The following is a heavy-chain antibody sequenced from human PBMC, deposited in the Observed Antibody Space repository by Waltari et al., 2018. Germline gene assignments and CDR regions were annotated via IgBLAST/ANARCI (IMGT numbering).Heavy chain of an antibody. V-gene: IGHV4-38-2*01. D-gene: IGHD4-17*01. J-gene: IGHJ3*02. Sequence: QVQLQESGPGLVKPSETLSLTCAVSGYSISSGYYWGWIRQPPGKGLEWIGSIYHSGSTYYNPSLKSRVTISVDTSKNQFSLKLSSVTAADTAVYYCARPSTTVVTRGAFDIWGQGTMVTVSS. CDR3: ARPSTTVVTRGAFDI. CDR1: GYSISSGYY. CDR2: IYHSGST.